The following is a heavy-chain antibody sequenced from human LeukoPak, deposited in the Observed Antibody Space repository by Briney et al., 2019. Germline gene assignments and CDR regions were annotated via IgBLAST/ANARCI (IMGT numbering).Heavy chain of an antibody. J-gene: IGHJ4*02. CDR2: INPSRNT. CDR3: ARLGSLYGSGSR. V-gene: IGHV4-34*01. Sequence: PSETLSLTCAVFGGSFSGYYWNWIRQPPGKGLEWIGQINPSRNTNYNPSLKSRVTISVDTSKKQFSLKLSSVTAADTAVYYCARLGSLYGSGSRWGQGTLVTVSS. D-gene: IGHD3-10*01. CDR1: GGSFSGYY.